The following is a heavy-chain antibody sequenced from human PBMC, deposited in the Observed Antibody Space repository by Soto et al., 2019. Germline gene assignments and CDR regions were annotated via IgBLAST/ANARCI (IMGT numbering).Heavy chain of an antibody. CDR3: ARAYYDILTGDHITPDGMDV. J-gene: IGHJ6*02. CDR1: GGSISSYY. V-gene: IGHV4-59*12. Sequence: SETLSLTCTVSGGSISSYYWSWIRQPPGKGLEWIGYIYYSGSTNYNPSLKSRVTISVDTSKNQFSLKLSSVTAADTAVYYCARAYYDILTGDHITPDGMDVRGQGTTVTVSS. CDR2: IYYSGST. D-gene: IGHD3-9*01.